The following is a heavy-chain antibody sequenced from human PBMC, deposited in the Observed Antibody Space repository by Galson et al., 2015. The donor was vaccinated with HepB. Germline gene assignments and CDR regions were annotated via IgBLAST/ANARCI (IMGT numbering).Heavy chain of an antibody. CDR1: GYTFTSYG. CDR2: ISAYNGNT. V-gene: IGHV1-18*04. D-gene: IGHD3-10*01. Sequence: SVKVSCKASGYTFTSYGISWVRQAPGQGLEWMGWISAYNGNTNYAQKLQGRVTMTTDTSTSTAYMELRSLRSDDTAVYYCARDWFRYYYGSGSYSRDYWGQGTLVTVSS. CDR3: ARDWFRYYYGSGSYSRDY. J-gene: IGHJ4*02.